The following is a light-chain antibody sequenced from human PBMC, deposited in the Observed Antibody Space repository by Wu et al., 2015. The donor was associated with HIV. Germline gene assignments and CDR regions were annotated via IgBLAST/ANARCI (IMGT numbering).Light chain of an antibody. Sequence: QMTQSPSTLSASVGDRVTITCRASESIIRWLAWYQQKPGKAPKLLIYKASNLESGVPSRFSGGGSGTEFTLTISSLQPEDFGTYYCQQYNTYPWTFGLGTKVEV. CDR2: KAS. J-gene: IGKJ1*01. CDR3: QQYNTYPWT. CDR1: ESIIRW. V-gene: IGKV1-5*03.